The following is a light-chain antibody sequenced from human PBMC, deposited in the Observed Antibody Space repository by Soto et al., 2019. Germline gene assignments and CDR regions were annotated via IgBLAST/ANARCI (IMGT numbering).Light chain of an antibody. V-gene: IGLV2-14*01. CDR3: SSYAGSNNFV. CDR1: SSDVGNYIY. CDR2: EVS. J-gene: IGLJ1*01. Sequence: ALTQPASVSGSPGQSITISCTGTSSDVGNYIYVFWFQQHPGKAPKLIISEVSNRPSGASSRFSGSKSGNTASLTISGLQAEDEAHYYCSSYAGSNNFVFGTGTKVTVL.